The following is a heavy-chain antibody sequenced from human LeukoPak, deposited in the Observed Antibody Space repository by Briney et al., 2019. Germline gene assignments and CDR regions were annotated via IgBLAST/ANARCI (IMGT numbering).Heavy chain of an antibody. Sequence: PGGSLRLSCAASGFTFSSYWMSWVRQAPGKGLEWVANIKQDGSEKYYVDSVKGRFTISRDNAKNSLYLQMNSLRAEDTAVYCCARDQDYDFWSGYYPVDYWGQGTLVTVSS. D-gene: IGHD3-3*01. CDR3: ARDQDYDFWSGYYPVDY. V-gene: IGHV3-7*01. CDR1: GFTFSSYW. J-gene: IGHJ4*02. CDR2: IKQDGSEK.